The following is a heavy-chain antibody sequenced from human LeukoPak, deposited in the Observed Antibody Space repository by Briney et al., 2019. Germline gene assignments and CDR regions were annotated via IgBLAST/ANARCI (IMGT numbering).Heavy chain of an antibody. CDR2: ISGSGGST. Sequence: VGSLRLSCAASGFTFSSYAMSWVRQAPGKGLEWVSAISGSGGSTYYADSVKGRFTISRDNSKNTLYLQMNSLRAEDTAVYYCAKDPYYDYVWGCYRYTNYFDYWGQGTLVTVSS. J-gene: IGHJ4*02. V-gene: IGHV3-23*01. CDR3: AKDPYYDYVWGCYRYTNYFDY. CDR1: GFTFSSYA. D-gene: IGHD3-16*02.